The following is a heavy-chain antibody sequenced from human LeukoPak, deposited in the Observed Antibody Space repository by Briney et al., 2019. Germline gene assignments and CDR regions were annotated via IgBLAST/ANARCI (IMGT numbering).Heavy chain of an antibody. V-gene: IGHV3-23*01. D-gene: IGHD2-15*01. CDR1: GFTFSSYA. J-gene: IGHJ4*02. CDR3: AKDKCSGGSCYPLNLDY. CDR2: ISGSGGST. Sequence: PGGSLRLSCAASGFTFSSYAMSWVRQAPGKGLEWVSAISGSGGSTYYADSVKGRFTISRDNSKNTLYLQMNSLRAEDTAVYCCAKDKCSGGSCYPLNLDYWGQGTLVTVSS.